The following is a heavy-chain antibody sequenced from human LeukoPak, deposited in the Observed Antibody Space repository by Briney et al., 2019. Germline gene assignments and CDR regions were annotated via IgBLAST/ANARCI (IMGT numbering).Heavy chain of an antibody. CDR3: AKDRGSSYYYYYMDV. V-gene: IGHV3-9*03. CDR2: ISWNSGSI. CDR1: GGSISTDY. J-gene: IGHJ6*03. Sequence: LSLTCTVSGGSISTDYWSWIRQPPGKGLEWVSGISWNSGSIGYADSVKGRFTISRDNAKNSLYLQMNSLRAEDMALYYCAKDRGSSYYYYYMDVWGKGTTVTVSS. D-gene: IGHD2-15*01.